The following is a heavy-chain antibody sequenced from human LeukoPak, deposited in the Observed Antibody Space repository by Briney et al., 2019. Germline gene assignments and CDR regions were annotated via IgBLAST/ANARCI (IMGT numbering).Heavy chain of an antibody. CDR2: IYSGGST. V-gene: IGHV3-66*02. Sequence: GGSLRLSCAASGFTVSSNYMSWVRQAPGKGLEWVSVIYSGGSTYYADSVKGRFTISRDNSKNTLYLQMNSLRAEDTAVYYCAKDLGIAVAGTFSYYGMDVWGQGTTVTVSS. CDR1: GFTVSSNY. J-gene: IGHJ6*02. CDR3: AKDLGIAVAGTFSYYGMDV. D-gene: IGHD6-13*01.